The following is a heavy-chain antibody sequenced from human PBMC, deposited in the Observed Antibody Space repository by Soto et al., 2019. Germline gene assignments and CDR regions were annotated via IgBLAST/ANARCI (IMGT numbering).Heavy chain of an antibody. CDR3: AREVPPPLWFGDLGWFDP. CDR1: GYTFTSYG. CDR2: ISAYNGNT. Sequence: QVQLVQSGAEVKKPGASVKVSCKASGYTFTSYGISWVRQAPGQGLEWMGWISAYNGNTNYAQKLQGRVTMTTDTYTSTAYMELRSLRSDDTAVYYCAREVPPPLWFGDLGWFDPWGQGTLVTVSS. J-gene: IGHJ5*02. D-gene: IGHD3-10*01. V-gene: IGHV1-18*01.